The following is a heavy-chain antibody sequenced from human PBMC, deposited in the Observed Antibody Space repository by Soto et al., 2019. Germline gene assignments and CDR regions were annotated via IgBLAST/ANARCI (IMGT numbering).Heavy chain of an antibody. D-gene: IGHD6-19*01. CDR1: GYTFTGYY. CDR2: INPNSGGT. CDR3: ARFNYSSGWFSDYYGMDV. V-gene: IGHV1-2*04. Sequence: ASVKVSCKASGYTFTGYYMHWVRQAPGQGLEWMGWINPNSGGTNYAQKFQGWVTMTRDTSISTAYMELSRLRSDDTAVYYCARFNYSSGWFSDYYGMDVWGEGTTVTVSS. J-gene: IGHJ6*01.